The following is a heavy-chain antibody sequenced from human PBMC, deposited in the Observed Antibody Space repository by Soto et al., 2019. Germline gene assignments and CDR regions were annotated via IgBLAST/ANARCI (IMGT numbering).Heavy chain of an antibody. CDR3: ATTTSSGWYGDYFDY. CDR2: IIPIFGTA. CDR1: GGTFSSYA. V-gene: IGHV1-69*13. Sequence: GASVKVSCKASGGTFSSYAISWVRQAPGQGLEWMGGIIPIFGTANYAQKFQGRVTITADESTSTAYMELSSLRFEDTAVYYCATTTSSGWYGDYFDYWGQGTLVTVSS. D-gene: IGHD6-19*01. J-gene: IGHJ4*02.